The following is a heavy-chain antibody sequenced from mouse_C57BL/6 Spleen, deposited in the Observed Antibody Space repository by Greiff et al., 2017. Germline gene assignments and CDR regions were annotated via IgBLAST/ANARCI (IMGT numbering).Heavy chain of an antibody. CDR1: GYTFTSYW. Sequence: QVQLQQPGAELVKPGASVKLSCKASGYTFTSYWLQWVKQRPGQGLEWIGEIDPSDSYTNYNQKFKGKATLSVDKSSSTAYMQLSSLTSEDSAVYYCARSRLPFAYWGQGTLVTVSA. V-gene: IGHV1-50*01. CDR3: ARSRLPFAY. J-gene: IGHJ3*01. CDR2: IDPSDSYT.